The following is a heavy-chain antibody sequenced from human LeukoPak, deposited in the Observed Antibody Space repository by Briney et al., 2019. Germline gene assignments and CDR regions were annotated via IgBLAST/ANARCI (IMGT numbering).Heavy chain of an antibody. Sequence: GGSLRLSCAASGFTFSSYSMNWVRQAPGKGLEWVSYISSSSSTIYYADSVKGRFTISRDNAKNSLYLQMSSLRAEDTAVYYCARDRETVLYYFDYWGQGTLVTVSS. CDR2: ISSSSSTI. J-gene: IGHJ4*02. CDR1: GFTFSSYS. V-gene: IGHV3-48*01. CDR3: ARDRETVLYYFDY. D-gene: IGHD2-8*02.